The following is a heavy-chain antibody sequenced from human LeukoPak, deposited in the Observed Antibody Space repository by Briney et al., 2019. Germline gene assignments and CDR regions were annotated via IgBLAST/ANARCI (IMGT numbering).Heavy chain of an antibody. D-gene: IGHD5-24*01. CDR3: ARLSRGYNFDY. J-gene: IGHJ4*02. CDR1: GGSLSSYY. V-gene: IGHV4-59*08. CDR2: IYYIGST. Sequence: AETLSLTCAVSGGSLSSYYWRWVRQPPGKGLEWIGYIYYIGSTNYNPSLKSRVTISVDTSKNRFSLKVSSVTAGDTAVYYCARLSRGYNFDYWGQGTLVTVSS.